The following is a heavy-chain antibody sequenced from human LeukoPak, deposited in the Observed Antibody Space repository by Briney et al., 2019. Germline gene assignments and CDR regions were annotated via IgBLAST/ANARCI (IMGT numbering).Heavy chain of an antibody. D-gene: IGHD3-10*01. CDR2: ISSSGSYI. CDR1: GFTFISYT. CDR3: ARDRYYGSGIFDS. V-gene: IGHV3-21*01. Sequence: GGSLRLSCAASGFTFISYTINWVRQAPGKGLEWVSSISSSGSYIYYADSVMGRFTISRDNAKNSLYLQMNSLRAEDTAVYYCARDRYYGSGIFDSWGQGTLVTVSS. J-gene: IGHJ4*02.